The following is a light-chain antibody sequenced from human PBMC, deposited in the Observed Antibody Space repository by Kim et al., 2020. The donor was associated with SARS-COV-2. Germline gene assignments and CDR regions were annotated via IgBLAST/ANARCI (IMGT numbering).Light chain of an antibody. CDR1: SSNFGVTT. J-gene: IGLJ3*02. Sequence: GQRVTISCSGTSSNFGVTTVNWYRQLPGTAPQLLIYSNDERPSGVPGRFSGSRSGYSASLAISGLQSDDEADYYCAASDDILNGWVFGGGTKLTVL. CDR2: SND. V-gene: IGLV1-44*01. CDR3: AASDDILNGWV.